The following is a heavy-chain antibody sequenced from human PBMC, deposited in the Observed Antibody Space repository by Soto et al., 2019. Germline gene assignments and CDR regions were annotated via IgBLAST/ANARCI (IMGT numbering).Heavy chain of an antibody. CDR2: IIPMFGTT. CDR3: ARASIHGSSWYFWFDP. CDR1: GGTFSRYA. J-gene: IGHJ5*01. Sequence: QVQLVQSGAEVRKPGSSVKVSCKASGGTFSRYAINWVRQAPGQGLEWMGGIIPMFGTTNYAQKFKGRVTITADESTSTVSMELNTLRSEDAAVYYCARASIHGSSWYFWFDPWGQGTRVTVSS. V-gene: IGHV1-69*01. D-gene: IGHD6-13*01.